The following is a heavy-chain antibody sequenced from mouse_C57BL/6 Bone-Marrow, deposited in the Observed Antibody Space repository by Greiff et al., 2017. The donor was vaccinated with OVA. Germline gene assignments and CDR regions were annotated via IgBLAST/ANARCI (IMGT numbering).Heavy chain of an antibody. CDR3: ARGYYYGSSYYFDY. D-gene: IGHD1-1*01. V-gene: IGHV1-85*01. J-gene: IGHJ2*01. CDR1: GYTFTSYD. Sequence: QVQLQQSGPELVKPGASVKLSCKASGYTFTSYDINWVKQRPGQGLEWIGWIYPRDGSTKYNEKFKGKATLTVDTYSSTAYMELHSLTSEDSAVYFCARGYYYGSSYYFDYWGQGTTLTVSS. CDR2: IYPRDGST.